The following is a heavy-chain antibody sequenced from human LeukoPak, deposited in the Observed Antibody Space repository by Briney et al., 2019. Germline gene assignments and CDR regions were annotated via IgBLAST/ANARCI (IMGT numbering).Heavy chain of an antibody. CDR1: GGSISSGGYS. J-gene: IGHJ1*01. D-gene: IGHD3-10*01. V-gene: IGHV4-30-2*01. CDR2: IYHSGST. Sequence: PSETLSLTCAVSGGSISSGGYSWSWIRQPPGKGVVWIGYIYHSGSTYYNPSLKSRVTISVDRSKNQFSLKLGSVPAADTAVYYCARIDRDGSGSYYLQHWGEGTLVTVSS. CDR3: ARIDRDGSGSYYLQH.